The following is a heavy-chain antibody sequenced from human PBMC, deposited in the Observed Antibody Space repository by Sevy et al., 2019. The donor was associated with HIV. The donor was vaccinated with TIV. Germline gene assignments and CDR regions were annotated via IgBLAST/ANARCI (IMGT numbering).Heavy chain of an antibody. Sequence: SETLSLTCAVYGGSFSGYYWSWIRQPPGKGLEWIGEINHSGSTNYNPSLKSRVTISVDTSKNQFSLKLSSVTAADTAVYYCARGLFDGYTGASHTDAFDIWGQGTMVTVSS. CDR2: INHSGST. CDR1: GGSFSGYY. D-gene: IGHD5-12*01. J-gene: IGHJ3*02. CDR3: ARGLFDGYTGASHTDAFDI. V-gene: IGHV4-34*01.